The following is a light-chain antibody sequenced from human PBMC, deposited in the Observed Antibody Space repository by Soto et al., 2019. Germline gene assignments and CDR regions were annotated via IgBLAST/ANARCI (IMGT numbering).Light chain of an antibody. J-gene: IGLJ1*01. V-gene: IGLV3-1*01. CDR1: KLGDKY. Sequence: SYELTQPPSVSVSPGQTASITCSGDKLGDKYACWYQQKPCQSPVLVIYQDSKRPSGIPERFSGSNSGNTATLTISGTPAMDEADYYCQACDSSTPYVFGTGTKLTVL. CDR3: QACDSSTPYV. CDR2: QDS.